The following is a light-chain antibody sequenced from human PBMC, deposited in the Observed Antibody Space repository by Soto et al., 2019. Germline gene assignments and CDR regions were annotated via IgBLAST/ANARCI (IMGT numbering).Light chain of an antibody. CDR1: NSNIGNNY. J-gene: IGLJ2*01. CDR2: DND. Sequence: QSVLTQPPSVSAAPGQKVTISCSGSNSNIGNNYVSWYQQLPGTAPKLLIYDNDERPSGIPDRFSGSKSGTSATLGITGLQTGDEADYYCGTWGSSLSAEVFGGGTKVTVL. V-gene: IGLV1-51*01. CDR3: GTWGSSLSAEV.